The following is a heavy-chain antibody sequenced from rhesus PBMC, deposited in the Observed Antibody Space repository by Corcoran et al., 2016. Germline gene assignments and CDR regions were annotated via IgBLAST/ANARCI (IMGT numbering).Heavy chain of an antibody. V-gene: IGHV4-76*01. Sequence: QVQLQESGPGLVKPSETLSLTCAVSGGSISGVYDWSWFRQPPGKGLGGIGFINGSSGSTNYNPSLKNRVTISKDTSKNQFSLKLSSVTAADTAVYYCARRGYSYNYFDYWGQGVLVTVSS. CDR1: GGSISGVYD. D-gene: IGHD5-12*01. CDR2: INGSSGST. J-gene: IGHJ4*01. CDR3: ARRGYSYNYFDY.